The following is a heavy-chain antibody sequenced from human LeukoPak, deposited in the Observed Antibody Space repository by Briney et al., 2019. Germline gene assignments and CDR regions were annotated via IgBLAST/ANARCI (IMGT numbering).Heavy chain of an antibody. V-gene: IGHV4-34*01. CDR1: GGSFSGYY. CDR2: INHSGST. Sequence: SETLSLTCAVYGGSFSGYYWSWIRQPPGKGLEWIGEINHSGSTNYNPSLKGRVTISVDTSKNQFSLKLSSVTAADTAVYYCARGGYCSGGSCYYYYGMDVWGQGPTVTVSS. D-gene: IGHD2-15*01. J-gene: IGHJ6*02. CDR3: ARGGYCSGGSCYYYYGMDV.